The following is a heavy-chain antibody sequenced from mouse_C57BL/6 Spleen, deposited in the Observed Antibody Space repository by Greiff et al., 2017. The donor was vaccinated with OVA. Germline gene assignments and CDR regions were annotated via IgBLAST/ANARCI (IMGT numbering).Heavy chain of an antibody. CDR3: ARWTAQATFFFDY. CDR1: GYTFTSYW. J-gene: IGHJ2*01. Sequence: QVQLQQPGAELVMPGASVKLSCKASGYTFTSYWMHWVKQRPGQGLEWIGEIDPSDSYTNYNQKFKGKSTLTVDKSSSTAYMQLSSLTSEDSAVYYCARWTAQATFFFDYWGQGTTLTVSS. CDR2: IDPSDSYT. D-gene: IGHD3-2*02. V-gene: IGHV1-69*01.